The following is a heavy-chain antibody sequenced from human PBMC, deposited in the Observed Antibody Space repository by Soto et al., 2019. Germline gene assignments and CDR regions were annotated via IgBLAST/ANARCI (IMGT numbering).Heavy chain of an antibody. CDR1: GYNFTTYV. CDR2: INCGSGNT. CDR3: ARAYTSGLTFDF. V-gene: IGHV1-3*01. Sequence: QVQLVQSGAEVKQPGASASVSCKASGYNFTTYVVHWLRQAPGQGPEWMGWINCGSGNTVYSQKFQGRVTFTRDTSATTAYMDLNSLTSGDTAVYYCARAYTSGLTFDFWGRGTLVTVSS. D-gene: IGHD6-19*01. J-gene: IGHJ4*02.